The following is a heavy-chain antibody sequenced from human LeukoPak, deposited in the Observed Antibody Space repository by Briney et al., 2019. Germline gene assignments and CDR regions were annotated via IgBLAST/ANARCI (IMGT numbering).Heavy chain of an antibody. Sequence: SETLYLTCAVYGGSFSAYYWSRIRQPPGKGLEWIGEINHSGSTNYNPSLKSRVTISVDTSKNQFSLKLSSVTAADTAVYYCARVRWDCSSTSCRNYWGQGTLVTVSS. D-gene: IGHD2-2*01. J-gene: IGHJ4*02. CDR1: GGSFSAYY. V-gene: IGHV4-34*01. CDR2: INHSGST. CDR3: ARVRWDCSSTSCRNY.